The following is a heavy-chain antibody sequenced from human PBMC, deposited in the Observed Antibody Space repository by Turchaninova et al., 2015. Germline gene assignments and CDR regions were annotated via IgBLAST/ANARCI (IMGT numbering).Heavy chain of an antibody. CDR1: GITVSRDT. Sequence: GGDLVHPGGSLSLSGEAAGITVSRDTMNWVRQAPGKGLEWISYIDSSSRAIYYADSVKGRFTISRDKAKNSVYLQMNSLRAEDTAVYYCARTKGYFDYWGQGTLVTVSS. D-gene: IGHD6-13*01. CDR3: ARTKGYFDY. CDR2: IDSSSRAI. V-gene: IGHV3-48*01. J-gene: IGHJ4*02.